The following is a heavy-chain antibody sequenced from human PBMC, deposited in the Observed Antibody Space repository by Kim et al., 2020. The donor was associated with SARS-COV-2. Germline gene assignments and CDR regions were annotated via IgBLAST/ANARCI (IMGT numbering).Heavy chain of an antibody. J-gene: IGHJ6*02. D-gene: IGHD3-10*01. Sequence: GESLKISCKGSGYSFTSYWIGWVRQMPGKGLEWMGIIYPGDSDTRYSPSFQGQVTISADKSISTAYLQWSSLKASDTAMYYCARHGSGSYPHYYYGMDVWGPRDHGHRLL. CDR2: IYPGDSDT. V-gene: IGHV5-51*01. CDR3: ARHGSGSYPHYYYGMDV. CDR1: GYSFTSYW.